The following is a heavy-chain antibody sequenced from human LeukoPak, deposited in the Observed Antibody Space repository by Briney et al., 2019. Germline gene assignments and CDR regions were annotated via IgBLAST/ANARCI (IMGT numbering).Heavy chain of an antibody. CDR2: ISYDGSNK. CDR3: ARDFRAQYYYYGMDV. Sequence: RQXPXXGLXWVAXISYDGSNKYYADSVKGRFTISRDNSKNTLYLQMNSLRAEDTAVYYCARDFRAQYYYYGMDVWGQGTTVTVSS. V-gene: IGHV3-30-3*01. J-gene: IGHJ6*02.